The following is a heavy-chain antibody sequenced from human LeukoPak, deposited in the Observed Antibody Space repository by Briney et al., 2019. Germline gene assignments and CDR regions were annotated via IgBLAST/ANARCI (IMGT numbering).Heavy chain of an antibody. J-gene: IGHJ4*02. D-gene: IGHD2-15*01. CDR3: ARDFHCSGGSCYPPGDY. CDR2: INPSGGST. V-gene: IGHV1-46*01. CDR1: GYTFTSYY. Sequence: ASVKVSCKASGYTFTSYYMHWVRQAPGQGLEWMGIINPSGGSTSYAQKFQGRVTMTRDTSASTAYMELSSLRSEDTAVYYCARDFHCSGGSCYPPGDYWGQGTLVTVSS.